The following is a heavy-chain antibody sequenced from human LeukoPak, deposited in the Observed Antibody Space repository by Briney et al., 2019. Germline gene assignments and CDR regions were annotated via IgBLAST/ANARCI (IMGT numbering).Heavy chain of an antibody. J-gene: IGHJ6*02. CDR2: IYSGVGT. D-gene: IGHD5-24*01. V-gene: IGHV3-53*01. CDR3: ARDRVEMSTGDYYGMDV. Sequence: GGSLRLSCAASGFTVRSNYMSWVRQAPGKGLEWVSVIYSGVGTYYADSVRGRFTISRDNSKNTLYLQMNSLRAEDTAVYYCARDRVEMSTGDYYGMDVWGQGTTVTVS. CDR1: GFTVRSNY.